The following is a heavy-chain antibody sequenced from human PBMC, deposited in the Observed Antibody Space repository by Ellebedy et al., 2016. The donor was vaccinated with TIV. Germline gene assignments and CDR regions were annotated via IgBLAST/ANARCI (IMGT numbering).Heavy chain of an antibody. V-gene: IGHV4-4*07. Sequence: MPSETLSLTCTVSGGSITAYYWTWIRQPAGKGLEWIGHTYASGSTDYNPSLKSRVTMSVDTFNNQFSLKLSSVTAADTAIYYCAAAISWTYNWFDPWGQGTLVTVSS. CDR1: GGSITAYY. J-gene: IGHJ5*02. CDR2: TYASGST. D-gene: IGHD6-13*01. CDR3: AAAISWTYNWFDP.